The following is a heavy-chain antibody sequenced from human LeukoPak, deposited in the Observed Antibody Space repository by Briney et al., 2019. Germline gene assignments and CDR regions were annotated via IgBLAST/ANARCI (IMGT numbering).Heavy chain of an antibody. Sequence: GGSVRLSCSASGFTFSSYAMHWVRQAPGKGLEYVSAITSNGGSTYYADSVKGRFTISRDNSKNTLYLQMSSLRAEDTAVYYCARGYCSSTSCHVARHFEYWGAGGLGTVSS. D-gene: IGHD2-2*01. CDR3: ARGYCSSTSCHVARHFEY. CDR2: ITSNGGST. V-gene: IGHV3-64D*06. CDR1: GFTFSSYA. J-gene: IGHJ4*02.